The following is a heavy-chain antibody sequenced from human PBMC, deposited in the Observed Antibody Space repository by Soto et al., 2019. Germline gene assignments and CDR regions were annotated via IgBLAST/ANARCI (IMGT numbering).Heavy chain of an antibody. Sequence: SETLSLTCTVSGGSISSYYWSWIRQPPGKGLEWIGYIYYSGSTNYNPSLKSRVTISVDTSKNQFSLKLSSVTAADTAVYYCARHQTLGRWSGYYNYYYYYMDVWGKGTKVTVSS. J-gene: IGHJ6*03. CDR2: IYYSGST. CDR1: GGSISSYY. CDR3: ARHQTLGRWSGYYNYYYYYMDV. V-gene: IGHV4-59*08. D-gene: IGHD3-3*01.